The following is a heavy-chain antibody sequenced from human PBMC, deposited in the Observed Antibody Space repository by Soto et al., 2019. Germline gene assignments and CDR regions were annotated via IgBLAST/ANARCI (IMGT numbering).Heavy chain of an antibody. CDR1: GGSISSYY. V-gene: IGHV4-4*07. J-gene: IGHJ6*02. CDR2: IYTSGST. D-gene: IGHD4-17*01. CDR3: ARVNDYGGKRSYYYYGMDV. Sequence: SETLSLTCTVSGGSISSYYWSWIRQPAGKGLEWIGRIYTSGSTNYNPSLKSRVTMSVDTSKNQFSLKLSSVTAADTAVYYCARVNDYGGKRSYYYYGMDVGGQGTTVT.